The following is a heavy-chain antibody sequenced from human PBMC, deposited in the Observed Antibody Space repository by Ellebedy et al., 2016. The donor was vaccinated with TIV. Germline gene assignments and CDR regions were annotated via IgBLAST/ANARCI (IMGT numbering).Heavy chain of an antibody. V-gene: IGHV1-2*02. CDR2: INPKSGGT. CDR3: ARDVGYIMIQDV. D-gene: IGHD3-16*01. CDR1: GYTFSDNY. J-gene: IGHJ3*01. Sequence: AASVKVSCKASGYTFSDNYIHWVRQAPGQGLEWLGWINPKSGGTKYAQKFQGRVTVTSDTSISTAYVELSRLTYEDTAVYYCARDVGYIMIQDVWGQGTLVTVSS.